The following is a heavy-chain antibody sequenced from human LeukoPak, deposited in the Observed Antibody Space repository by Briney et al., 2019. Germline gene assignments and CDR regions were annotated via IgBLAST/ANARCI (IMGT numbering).Heavy chain of an antibody. D-gene: IGHD6-13*01. CDR1: GGSISSYY. CDR2: IYYGGST. V-gene: IGHV4-59*01. CDR3: ARGYSSWSEYFQH. Sequence: SETLSLTCTVSGGSISSYYWSWIRQPPGKGLEWIGYIYYGGSTNYNPSLKSRVTISVDTSKNQFSLKLSSVTAADTAVYYCARGYSSWSEYFQHWGQGTLVTVSS. J-gene: IGHJ1*01.